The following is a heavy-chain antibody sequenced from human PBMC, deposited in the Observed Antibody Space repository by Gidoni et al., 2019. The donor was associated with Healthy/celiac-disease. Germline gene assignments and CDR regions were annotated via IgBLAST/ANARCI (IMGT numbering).Heavy chain of an antibody. CDR2: INQSGST. D-gene: IGHD4-4*01. Sequence: QVQLQQWGAGLLYPSETLSPSCAVNGGSFSGYYWSWICQPPGMGLEWIGEINQSGSTNYNTSRKSRVTISVDTSKNQFSLKLSSVTAADTAVYYCARGATVTETPNYYYMDVWGKGTTVTVSS. CDR1: GGSFSGYY. J-gene: IGHJ6*03. V-gene: IGHV4-34*01. CDR3: ARGATVTETPNYYYMDV.